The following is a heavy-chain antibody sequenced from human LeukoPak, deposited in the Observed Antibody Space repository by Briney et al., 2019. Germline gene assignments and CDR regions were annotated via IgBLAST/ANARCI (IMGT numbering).Heavy chain of an antibody. V-gene: IGHV4-59*01. D-gene: IGHD3-10*01. CDR2: IYYSGSA. J-gene: IGHJ4*02. Sequence: PSETLSLTCTVSGGSISTYYWSWIRQPPGKGLEWIGYIYYSGSANYNPSLKSRVTISVDASKNQFSLKLSSVTAADTAVYYCARSYGSGNYFDYWGQGTLVTVSS. CDR3: ARSYGSGNYFDY. CDR1: GGSISTYY.